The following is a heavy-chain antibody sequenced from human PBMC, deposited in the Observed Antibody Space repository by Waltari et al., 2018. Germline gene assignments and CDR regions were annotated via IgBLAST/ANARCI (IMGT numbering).Heavy chain of an antibody. Sequence: QVQLVESGGGVVQPGRSLRLSCAASGFTFSSYAMHWVRQAPGKGLEWVAVISYDGSNKYYADSVKGRFTISRDNSKNTLYLQMNSLRAEDTAVYYCARSRQAFDIWGQGTMVTVSS. CDR1: GFTFSSYA. CDR3: ARSRQAFDI. CDR2: ISYDGSNK. J-gene: IGHJ3*02. V-gene: IGHV3-30-3*01.